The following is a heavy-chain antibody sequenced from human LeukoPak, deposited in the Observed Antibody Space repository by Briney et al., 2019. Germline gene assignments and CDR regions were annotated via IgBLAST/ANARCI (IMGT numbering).Heavy chain of an antibody. CDR3: ARDANDYASPPDY. CDR2: ISSTLINTI. V-gene: IGHV3-48*01. J-gene: IGHJ4*02. CDR1: GFTFSTYS. Sequence: PGGSLRLSCAASGFTFSTYSMNWVRQAPGKGLEWVSYISSTLINTIYYADSVRGRFTISRDNAKNSLYLQMNSLRAEDTAVYYCARDANDYASPPDYWGQGTLVTVSS. D-gene: IGHD3-16*01.